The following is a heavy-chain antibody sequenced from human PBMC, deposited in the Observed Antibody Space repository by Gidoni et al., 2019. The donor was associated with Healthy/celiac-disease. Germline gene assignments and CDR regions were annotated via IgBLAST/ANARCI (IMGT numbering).Heavy chain of an antibody. Sequence: QVQLQESAPGLVKPSETLSLTCTVSVVSISSYYWSWSRQPPGKGLEWIGYIYYSGSTNYNPSLKSRVTISVDTSKNQFSLKLSSVTAADTAVYYCARTKDQGIAAAVNWFDPWGQGTLVTVSS. V-gene: IGHV4-59*01. CDR1: VVSISSYY. D-gene: IGHD6-13*01. J-gene: IGHJ5*02. CDR3: ARTKDQGIAAAVNWFDP. CDR2: IYYSGST.